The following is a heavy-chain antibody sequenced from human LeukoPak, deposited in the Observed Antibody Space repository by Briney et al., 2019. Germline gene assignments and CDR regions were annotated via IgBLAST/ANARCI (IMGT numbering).Heavy chain of an antibody. D-gene: IGHD2-2*01. CDR2: ISAYNGNT. Sequence: ASVKASCKASGYTFTSYGISWVRQAPGQGLEWMGWISAYNGNTNYAQKLQGRVTMTTDTSTSTAYMELRSLRSDDTAVYYCARGFRSSTSYYYYGMDVWGQGTTVTVSS. CDR1: GYTFTSYG. CDR3: ARGFRSSTSYYYYGMDV. J-gene: IGHJ6*02. V-gene: IGHV1-18*01.